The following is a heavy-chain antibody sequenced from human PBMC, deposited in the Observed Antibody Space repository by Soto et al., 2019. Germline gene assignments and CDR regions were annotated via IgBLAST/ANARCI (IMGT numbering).Heavy chain of an antibody. V-gene: IGHV1-2*02. CDR2: ITPNSGGT. CDR1: GYTFTGSY. CDR3: GRLDDAGIRHRPGGP. Sequence: ASVMVSSKASGYTFTGSYLRSLRQVPGRRLEWMGWITPNSGGTNYGQKFQGGVTMTRDTSTSTTHKDLRRLGVDDTALYYCGRLDDAGIRHRPGGPGGQGT. J-gene: IGHJ5*02. D-gene: IGHD1-1*01.